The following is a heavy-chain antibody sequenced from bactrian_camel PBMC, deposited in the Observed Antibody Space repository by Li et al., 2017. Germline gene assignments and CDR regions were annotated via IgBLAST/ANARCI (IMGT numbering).Heavy chain of an antibody. CDR2: ITTAGTI. CDR3: AVGLSCSSPNN. V-gene: IGHV3S57*01. Sequence: HVQLVESGGGSVLTGGSLRLSCLISGRPDSRYCRTWFRQAPGEERKRVAMITTAGTIDYEPFVAGRFTISEDRSKNVLYLQMNNLKPEDTAMYKCAVGLSCSSPNNWGQGTQVTVS. D-gene: IGHD3*01. J-gene: IGHJ4*01. CDR1: GRPDSRYC.